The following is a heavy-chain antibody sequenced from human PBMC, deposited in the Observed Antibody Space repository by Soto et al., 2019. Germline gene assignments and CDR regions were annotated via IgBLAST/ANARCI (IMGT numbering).Heavy chain of an antibody. D-gene: IGHD3-9*01. Sequence: KPSETLSLTCTVSSGSISSYYWSWIRQPPGKGLEWIGYIHYTGNTNSNPSLKGRVTLSIDPSWNQFSLKLRSVTAADTAVYYCAAXDYLTGFSYREIKWFDPWGQGTLVTVSS. V-gene: IGHV4-59*01. J-gene: IGHJ5*02. CDR2: IHYTGNT. CDR3: AAXDYLTGFSYREIKWFDP. CDR1: SGSISSYY.